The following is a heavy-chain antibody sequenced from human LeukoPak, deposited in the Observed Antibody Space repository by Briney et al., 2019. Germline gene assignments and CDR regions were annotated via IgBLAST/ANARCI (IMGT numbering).Heavy chain of an antibody. Sequence: GGSLRLSCAASGFSFSNYAMHWVRLAPGKGLEYVSGVSTNGDKTYYANSVKGRFTVSRDNSKNTLYLQMGSLRDEDMAVYYCARGRNDLSFLCLCYYGMDVWGQGTTVTVSS. CDR2: VSTNGDKT. V-gene: IGHV3-64*01. J-gene: IGHJ6*02. D-gene: IGHD1-1*01. CDR3: ARGRNDLSFLCLCYYGMDV. CDR1: GFSFSNYA.